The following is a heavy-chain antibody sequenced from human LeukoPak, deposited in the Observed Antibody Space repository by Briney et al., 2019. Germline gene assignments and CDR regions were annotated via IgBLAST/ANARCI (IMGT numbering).Heavy chain of an antibody. V-gene: IGHV3-23*01. D-gene: IGHD3-22*01. Sequence: GGSLRLSCAASGFTFSSYAMTWVRQAPGKGLEWVSVISGSGGSAHYADSAKGRFTISRDNSKKTLYLQMNSLRAEDTAVYYCAKYTKDLYYDSSGSLDYWGQGTLVTVPS. CDR3: AKYTKDLYYDSSGSLDY. CDR1: GFTFSSYA. CDR2: ISGSGGSA. J-gene: IGHJ4*02.